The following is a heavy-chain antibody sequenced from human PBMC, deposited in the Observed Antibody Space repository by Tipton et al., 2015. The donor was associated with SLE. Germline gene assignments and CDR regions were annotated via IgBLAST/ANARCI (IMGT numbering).Heavy chain of an antibody. CDR1: GFTFSDYY. D-gene: IGHD3-3*01. Sequence: SLRLSCAASGFTFSDYYMNWVRQAPGKGLEWVSSISSSSTIYYADSVKGRFTISRDNTKNSVYLQMNSLRAEDTAVYYCARDPDPGYDVWSGYQGVSGMDVWGQGTTVIVS. V-gene: IGHV3-69-1*02. CDR2: ISSSSTI. J-gene: IGHJ6*02. CDR3: ARDPDPGYDVWSGYQGVSGMDV.